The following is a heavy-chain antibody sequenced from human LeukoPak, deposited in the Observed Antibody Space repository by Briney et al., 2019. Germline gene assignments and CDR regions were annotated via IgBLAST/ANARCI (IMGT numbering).Heavy chain of an antibody. J-gene: IGHJ4*02. D-gene: IGHD3-16*02. Sequence: ASVKVSCKASGYTFTSYGISWVRQAPGQGLEWMGWISAYNGNTNYAQKLQGRVTMTTDTSTSTAYMELRSLRSDDTAVYYCAREMITFGGVIVPTPTDYWGQGTLVTVSS. CDR1: GYTFTSYG. CDR2: ISAYNGNT. CDR3: AREMITFGGVIVPTPTDY. V-gene: IGHV1-18*01.